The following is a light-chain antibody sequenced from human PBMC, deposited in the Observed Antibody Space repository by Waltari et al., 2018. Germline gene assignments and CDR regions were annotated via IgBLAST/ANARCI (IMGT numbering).Light chain of an antibody. CDR1: KGISSR. J-gene: IGKJ1*01. Sequence: DIQMTQSPSSVSASVGDRVTITCRASKGISSRLAWYQLIPGKAPKFLIYEASTLQSGVPSRFSGSASGTDFTLTISSLQPEDSATYFCQQGNSFPWTFGQGTKVEIK. V-gene: IGKV1-12*01. CDR3: QQGNSFPWT. CDR2: EAS.